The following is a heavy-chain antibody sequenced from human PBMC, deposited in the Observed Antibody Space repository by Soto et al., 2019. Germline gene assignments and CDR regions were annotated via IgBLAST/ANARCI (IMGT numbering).Heavy chain of an antibody. Sequence: QVQLVQSGAEVQKPGSSVKVSCKASGGTFSSYAISWVRQAPGQGLEWMGGIIPIFGTANYAQKFQGRVTITADESTSTAYMELSSLRSEDTAVYYCATATENYYDSSGYYGDAFDIWGQGTMVTVSS. J-gene: IGHJ3*02. V-gene: IGHV1-69*01. CDR2: IIPIFGTA. CDR1: GGTFSSYA. D-gene: IGHD3-22*01. CDR3: ATATENYYDSSGYYGDAFDI.